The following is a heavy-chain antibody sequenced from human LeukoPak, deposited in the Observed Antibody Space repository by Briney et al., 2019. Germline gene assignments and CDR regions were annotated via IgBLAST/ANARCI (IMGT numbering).Heavy chain of an antibody. CDR1: GFTFSSYW. J-gene: IGHJ4*02. V-gene: IGHV3-7*01. D-gene: IGHD3-22*01. CDR2: IKQDGSEK. CDR3: ARDQDYYDSSGYYLIFDY. Sequence: GGSLRLSCAASGFTFSSYWMDWVRQAPGKGLEWVANIKQDGSEKYYVDSVKGRFTISRDNAKNSLYLQMNSLRAEDTAVYYCARDQDYYDSSGYYLIFDYWGQGTLVTVSS.